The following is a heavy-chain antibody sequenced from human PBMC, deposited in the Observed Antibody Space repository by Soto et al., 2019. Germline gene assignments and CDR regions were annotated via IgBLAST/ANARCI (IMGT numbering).Heavy chain of an antibody. CDR3: ARHRGTAAAGTEEWWFDP. CDR1: GYSFTSYW. D-gene: IGHD6-13*01. CDR2: IDPSDSYT. Sequence: PGESLKISCKGSGYSFTSYWISWVRQMPGKGLEWMGRIDPSDSYTNYSPSFQGHVTISADKSISTAYLQWSSLKASDTAMYYCARHRGTAAAGTEEWWFDPWGQGTLVTVSS. V-gene: IGHV5-10-1*01. J-gene: IGHJ5*02.